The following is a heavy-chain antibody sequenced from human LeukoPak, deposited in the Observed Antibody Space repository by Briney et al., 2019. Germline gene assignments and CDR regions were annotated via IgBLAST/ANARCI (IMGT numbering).Heavy chain of an antibody. Sequence: GGSLRLSCAASGFTLNSYLMSWVRQAPGRGLEWVANINKDGSEENYLDSVKGRFTVSRDNAKNSLYLQMNSLRGEDTAVYYCARSNPNRNALDLWGQGTMGTISS. CDR2: INKDGSEE. V-gene: IGHV3-7*01. D-gene: IGHD1-14*01. CDR3: ARSNPNRNALDL. J-gene: IGHJ3*01. CDR1: GFTLNSYL.